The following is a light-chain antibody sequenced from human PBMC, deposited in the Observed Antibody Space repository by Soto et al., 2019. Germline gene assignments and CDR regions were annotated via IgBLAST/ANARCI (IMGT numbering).Light chain of an antibody. J-gene: IGKJ1*01. CDR1: QSVSSN. Sequence: ILMTQSPATLSVSLGERAALSCRASQSVSSNLAWYQQKPGQAPRLLIYGVSSRATGIPDRFSGSGSGTDFTLTISRLEPEDFAVYFCQHYGDSSWTFGQGTKVDIK. CDR3: QHYGDSSWT. V-gene: IGKV3D-15*01. CDR2: GVS.